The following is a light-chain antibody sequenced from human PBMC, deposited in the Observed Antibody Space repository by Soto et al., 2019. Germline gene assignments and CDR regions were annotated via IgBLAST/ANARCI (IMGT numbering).Light chain of an antibody. J-gene: IGKJ5*01. CDR3: QQYGSSLFT. Sequence: IQMTQSPSTLSASVGDRVTITCRASQSISSWLAWYQQKPGKAPKLLIYDASSLESGVPSRFSGSGSGTDFTLTISRLEPEDFAVYYCQQYGSSLFTFGQGTRLEIK. V-gene: IGKV1-5*01. CDR2: DAS. CDR1: QSISSW.